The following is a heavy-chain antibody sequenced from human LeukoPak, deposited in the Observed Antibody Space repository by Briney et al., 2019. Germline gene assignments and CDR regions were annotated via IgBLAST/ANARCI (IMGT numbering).Heavy chain of an antibody. CDR1: GGTFSSYA. D-gene: IGHD3-10*01. J-gene: IGHJ6*03. V-gene: IGHV1-69*13. CDR3: AREAGEESYYYYYMDV. Sequence: GASVKVSCKASGGTFSSYAISWVRQAPGQGLEWMGGIIPIFGTANYAQKFQGRVTITADESTRTAYMELSSLRSEDTAVYYCAREAGEESYYYYYMDVWGKGTTVTVSS. CDR2: IIPIFGTA.